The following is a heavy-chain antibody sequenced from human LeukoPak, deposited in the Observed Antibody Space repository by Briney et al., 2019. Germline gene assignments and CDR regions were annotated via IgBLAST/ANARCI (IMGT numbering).Heavy chain of an antibody. CDR2: INPNSGGT. CDR3: GSAPQYRSWGFDS. Sequence: ASVKVSCKASGYTFTGYYMHWGRQAPGQGLEWMGWINPNSGGTTYAQKFQGRVTMTRDTSISTAYMELSSLRSDDTAMYYCGSAPQYRSWGFDSWGQGTLVTVSS. CDR1: GYTFTGYY. V-gene: IGHV1-2*02. D-gene: IGHD7-27*01. J-gene: IGHJ4*02.